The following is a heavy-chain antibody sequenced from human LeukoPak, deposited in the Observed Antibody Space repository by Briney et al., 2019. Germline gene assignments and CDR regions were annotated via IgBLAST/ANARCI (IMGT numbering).Heavy chain of an antibody. D-gene: IGHD6-13*01. CDR3: AKDPHARIVAAVLQ. Sequence: PGRSLRLSCAASGFTFSSYGMHWVRQAPGKGLEWMAVICYDGTNKYYADSVKGRFTISRDNSKNTLYLQLNSLRAEDTAVYYCAKDPHARIVAAVLQWGQGTLVTVSS. V-gene: IGHV3-33*06. J-gene: IGHJ4*02. CDR1: GFTFSSYG. CDR2: ICYDGTNK.